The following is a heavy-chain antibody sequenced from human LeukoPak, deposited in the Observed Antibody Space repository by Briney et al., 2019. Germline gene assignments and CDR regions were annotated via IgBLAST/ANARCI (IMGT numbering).Heavy chain of an antibody. CDR3: AKDFTYGPDH. J-gene: IGHJ4*02. D-gene: IGHD3-10*01. Sequence: GGSLRLSCAASGFTFSSYGMQWVRQAPGKGLEWVSFIRYDGNPTYCADSVKGRFTISRDNSKNMVYMQMNSLRVEDTAVYYCAKDFTYGPDHWGQGTLVSVSS. CDR1: GFTFSSYG. CDR2: IRYDGNPT. V-gene: IGHV3-30*02.